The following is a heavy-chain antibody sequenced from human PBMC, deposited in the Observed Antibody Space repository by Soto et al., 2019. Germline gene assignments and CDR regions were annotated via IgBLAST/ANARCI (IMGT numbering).Heavy chain of an antibody. D-gene: IGHD2-21*02. V-gene: IGHV3-43*01. CDR1: GFTFDDYT. CDR3: AKGGGNSPHWVFWFAP. Sequence: PGGSLRLSCAASGFTFDDYTMHWVRQAPGKGLEWVSLISWDGGSTYYADSVKGRFTISRDNSKNSLYLQMNSLRTEDTALYYCAKGGGNSPHWVFWFAPWGQGTLVTVSS. J-gene: IGHJ5*02. CDR2: ISWDGGST.